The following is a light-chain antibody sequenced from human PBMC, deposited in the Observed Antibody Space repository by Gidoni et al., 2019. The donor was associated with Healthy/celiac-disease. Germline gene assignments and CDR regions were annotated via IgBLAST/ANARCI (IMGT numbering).Light chain of an antibody. CDR1: QSISSY. V-gene: IGKV1-39*01. CDR2: AAS. J-gene: IGKJ2*01. Sequence: IQVTQAPSSLSASVGDRVTITCRASQSISSYLNWYQQKPGKAPKLLIYAASSLQRGVPSRFSGSGSGTDFTLTISSLQPEDFATYYCQQSYSTSPYTFGQGTKLEIK. CDR3: QQSYSTSPYT.